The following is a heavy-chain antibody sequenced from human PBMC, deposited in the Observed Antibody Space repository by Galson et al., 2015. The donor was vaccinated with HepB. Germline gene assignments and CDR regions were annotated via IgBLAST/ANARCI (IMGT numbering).Heavy chain of an antibody. D-gene: IGHD6-19*01. CDR1: GFTFSSYA. CDR2: ISGSGGST. CDR3: AKARYSSGWDPFDY. J-gene: IGHJ4*02. Sequence: SLRLSCAASGFTFSSYAMSWVRQTPGKGLEWVSAISGSGGSTYYADSVKGRFTISRDNSKKTLYLQMNSLRAEDTAVYYCAKARYSSGWDPFDYWGQGTLVTVSS. V-gene: IGHV3-23*01.